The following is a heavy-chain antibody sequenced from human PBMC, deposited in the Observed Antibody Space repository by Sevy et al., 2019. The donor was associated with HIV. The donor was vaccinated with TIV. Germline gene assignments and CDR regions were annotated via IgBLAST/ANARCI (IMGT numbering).Heavy chain of an antibody. CDR1: GFTFSDYY. J-gene: IGHJ6*02. Sequence: GGSLRLSCAASGFTFSDYYMSWIRQAPGKGLEWVSYISSSGSTIYYADSVKGRFTISRDNAKNSLYLQMNSLRAEDTAVYYCARWGYYDSSGYYFSFYYGMDVWGQGTTVTVSS. CDR2: ISSSGSTI. D-gene: IGHD3-22*01. V-gene: IGHV3-11*01. CDR3: ARWGYYDSSGYYFSFYYGMDV.